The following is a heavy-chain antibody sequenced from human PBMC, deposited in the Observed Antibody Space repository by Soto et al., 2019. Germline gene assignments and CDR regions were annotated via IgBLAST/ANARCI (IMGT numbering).Heavy chain of an antibody. CDR3: ARGADHYDSSGYPYFDY. J-gene: IGHJ4*02. CDR2: IYYSGST. D-gene: IGHD3-22*01. V-gene: IGHV4-31*03. Sequence: SETLSLTCTVSGGSISGGGYYWSWIRQHPGKGLEWIGYIYYSGSTYYNPSLKSRVTISVDTSKNQFSLKLSSVTAADTAVYYCARGADHYDSSGYPYFDYWGQGTLVTVSS. CDR1: GGSISGGGYY.